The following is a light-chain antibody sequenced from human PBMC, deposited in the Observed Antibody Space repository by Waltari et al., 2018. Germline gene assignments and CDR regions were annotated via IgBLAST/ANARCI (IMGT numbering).Light chain of an antibody. V-gene: IGKV3-20*01. Sequence: EIVLTQSPGTLSLSPGEGATLSWEARQIIGSGWWAWYQQKPGQAPRLLRWGASTRAPDVPDRFGGSGSGTDFTLTISRLEPEDFAVYYCQQYTSSPCTFGQGTKVEIK. CDR1: QIIGSGW. CDR3: QQYTSSPCT. CDR2: GAS. J-gene: IGKJ1*01.